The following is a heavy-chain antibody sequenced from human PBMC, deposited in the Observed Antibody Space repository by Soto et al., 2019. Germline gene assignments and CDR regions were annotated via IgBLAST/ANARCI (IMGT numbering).Heavy chain of an antibody. D-gene: IGHD4-17*01. CDR1: GESFNGYF. CDR2: IINSGAT. Sequence: QQQQWGAGLLKPSETLSLTCVVYGESFNGYFWTWIRQPPGQGLEWIGGIINSGATNYNPSLRSRVTMSVDTSKNQFSLNLNSLTAADTAVYYCARDDPVTRTIDYWGQGTLVTVSS. CDR3: ARDDPVTRTIDY. J-gene: IGHJ4*02. V-gene: IGHV4-34*02.